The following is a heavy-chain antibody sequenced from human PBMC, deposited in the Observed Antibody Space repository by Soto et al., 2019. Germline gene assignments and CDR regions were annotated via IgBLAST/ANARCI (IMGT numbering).Heavy chain of an antibody. CDR1: GGTFSSYA. Sequence: QVQLVQSGAEVKKPGSSVKVSCKASGGTFSSYAISWVRQAPGQGLEWMGGIIPIFGTANYAQKFQGRVTITADESPSTAYMELSSLRSEDTAVYYCARDMSDYYDSSGYYFDYWGQGTLVTVSS. J-gene: IGHJ4*02. CDR3: ARDMSDYYDSSGYYFDY. D-gene: IGHD3-22*01. V-gene: IGHV1-69*01. CDR2: IIPIFGTA.